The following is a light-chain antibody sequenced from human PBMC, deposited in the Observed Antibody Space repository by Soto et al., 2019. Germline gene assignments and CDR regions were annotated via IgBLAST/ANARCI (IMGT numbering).Light chain of an antibody. CDR2: SAS. CDR1: QSVASSY. J-gene: IGKJ1*01. Sequence: EVVLTQSPGTLSLSPGERVTLSCRASQSVASSYLAWYQQKPGRAPRLLFYSASSRATGIPDRFSGSGSGTDFTLTISRLEPEDCAVDYCHHFGSLPETFGQGTNVE. V-gene: IGKV3-20*01. CDR3: HHFGSLPET.